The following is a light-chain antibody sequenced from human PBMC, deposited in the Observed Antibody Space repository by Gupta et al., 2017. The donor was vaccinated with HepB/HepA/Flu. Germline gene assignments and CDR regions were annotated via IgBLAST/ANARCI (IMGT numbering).Light chain of an antibody. J-gene: IGKJ2*02. CDR2: GAS. V-gene: IGKV1-39*01. CDR3: QQSYSPPCN. CDR1: QSITKY. Sequence: DIQMTQSPPSLSASVGDRVTITSRASQSITKYLNWYQQKPGKAPKLLIYGASTLHSGVPSRFSGSGSGTDFTLTISRLQPEDFTTYYCQQSYSPPCNFGQGTKMEIK.